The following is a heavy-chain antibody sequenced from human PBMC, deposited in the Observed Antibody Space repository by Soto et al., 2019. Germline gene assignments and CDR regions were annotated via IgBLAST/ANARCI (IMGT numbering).Heavy chain of an antibody. CDR1: RGSMSGYY. CDR3: ARAGDYHFWSGYSNDAFDI. Sequence: PXGTLSLTCTVSRGSMSGYYLNWIRQPPGKGLEWIGYIYYSGSTNYNPSLKSRVTISVDTSKNQFSLKLSSVTAADTAVYYCARAGDYHFWSGYSNDAFDIWGQGTMVTVSS. D-gene: IGHD3-3*01. V-gene: IGHV4-59*07. CDR2: IYYSGST. J-gene: IGHJ3*02.